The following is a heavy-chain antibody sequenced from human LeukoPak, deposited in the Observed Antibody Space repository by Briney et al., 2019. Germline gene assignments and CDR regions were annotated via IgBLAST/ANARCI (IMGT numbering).Heavy chain of an antibody. CDR2: IKQDGSEK. CDR1: GFTFNTYW. CDR3: ARGLWGKAAAGNHYYYYMDV. D-gene: IGHD6-13*01. V-gene: IGHV3-7*01. J-gene: IGHJ6*03. Sequence: PGGSLRLSCTASGFTFNTYWMTWVRQAPGKGLEWVANIKQDGSEKYYVDPLKGRFTISRDNAKNSLSLQMNSLRAEDTSVYYCARGLWGKAAAGNHYYYYMDVWGKGTTVTVSS.